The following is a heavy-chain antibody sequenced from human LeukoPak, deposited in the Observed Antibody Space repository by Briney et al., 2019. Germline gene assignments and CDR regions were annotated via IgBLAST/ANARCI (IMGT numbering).Heavy chain of an antibody. CDR2: IYYSGST. V-gene: IGHV4-59*01. CDR1: GGSISSYY. CDR3: ARVNYYDSSGYLDAFDI. D-gene: IGHD3-22*01. J-gene: IGHJ3*02. Sequence: PSETLSLTCTVSGGSISSYYWSWIRQPPGKGLEWIGYIYYSGSTNYNPSLKSRLTISVDTSKNQFSLKLTSVTAADTAVYYCARVNYYDSSGYLDAFDIWGQGTMVTVSS.